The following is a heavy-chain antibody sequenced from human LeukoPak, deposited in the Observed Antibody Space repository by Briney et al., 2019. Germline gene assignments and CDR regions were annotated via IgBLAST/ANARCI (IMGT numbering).Heavy chain of an antibody. J-gene: IGHJ3*02. V-gene: IGHV1-24*01. CDR1: GYTLTELS. Sequence: ASVKVSCKFSGYTLTELSMHWARQAPGKGLEWMGGFDPEDGETIYAQKFQGRVTMTEDTSTDTAYMELSSLRSEDTAVYYCATQSDVLYAFDIWGQGTMVTVSS. CDR3: ATQSDVLYAFDI. D-gene: IGHD6-19*01. CDR2: FDPEDGET.